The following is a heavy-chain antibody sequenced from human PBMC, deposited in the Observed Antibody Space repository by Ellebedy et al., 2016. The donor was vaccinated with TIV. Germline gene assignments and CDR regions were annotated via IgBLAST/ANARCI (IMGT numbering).Heavy chain of an antibody. Sequence: AASVKVSCKASGYTFTSYYMHWVRQAPGQGLEWMGIINPSGGSTSYAQKFQGRVTMTRDTSTSTVYMELSSLRSEDTAVYYCARAGWLRFGSDAFDIWGQGTMVTVSS. CDR2: INPSGGST. V-gene: IGHV1-46*01. CDR1: GYTFTSYY. D-gene: IGHD5-12*01. CDR3: ARAGWLRFGSDAFDI. J-gene: IGHJ3*02.